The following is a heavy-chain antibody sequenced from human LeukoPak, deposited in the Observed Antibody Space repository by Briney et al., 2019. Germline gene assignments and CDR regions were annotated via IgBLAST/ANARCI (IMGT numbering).Heavy chain of an antibody. V-gene: IGHV3-7*05. Sequence: GGSLRLSCAASGFTFSSYWMTWVRQAPGKGLEWVANIKQDGSAKNYVDSVKGRFTISRDNAKNSLYLQMSSLRVEDTGVYYCASALTTVTPHFHYWGQGTLVTVSS. CDR3: ASALTTVTPHFHY. D-gene: IGHD4-17*01. CDR1: GFTFSSYW. J-gene: IGHJ4*02. CDR2: IKQDGSAK.